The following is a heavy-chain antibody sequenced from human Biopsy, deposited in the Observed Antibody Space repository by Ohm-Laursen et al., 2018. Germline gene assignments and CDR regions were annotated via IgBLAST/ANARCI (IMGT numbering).Heavy chain of an antibody. V-gene: IGHV1-8*01. CDR2: MGPNTGNT. J-gene: IGHJ4*02. CDR1: GYTFTSHD. Sequence: GASVKVSCKASGYTFTSHDINWVRQATGQGPEWMGWMGPNTGNTVYAQRFQDRVTMTSDTSTGTAYMELTSLTSDDTAVYFCARWETTLGRSLDSWGQGTLVAVSS. CDR3: ARWETTLGRSLDS. D-gene: IGHD1-26*01.